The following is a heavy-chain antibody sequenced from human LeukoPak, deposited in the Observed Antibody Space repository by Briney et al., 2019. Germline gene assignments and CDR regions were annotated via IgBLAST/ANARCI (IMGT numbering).Heavy chain of an antibody. CDR2: IWYDGSKT. J-gene: IGHJ4*02. CDR1: GFTFSSYW. CDR3: ARDDCSTTPCYAY. D-gene: IGHD2-2*01. V-gene: IGHV3-33*08. Sequence: GGSLRLSCAASGFTFSSYWMSWVRQAPGKGLEWVAAIWYDGSKTSYTDSVKGRFTVSRDISKNTVYLQMNGLKAEDTAVYYCARDDCSTTPCYAYWGQGTLVTVSS.